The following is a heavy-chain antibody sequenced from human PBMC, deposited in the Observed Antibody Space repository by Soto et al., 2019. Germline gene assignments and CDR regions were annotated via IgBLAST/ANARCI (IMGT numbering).Heavy chain of an antibody. V-gene: IGHV4-59*01. CDR2: IYYSGST. CDR1: GGSISSYY. Sequence: ETLSLTCTVSGGSISSYYWSWIRQPPGKGLEWIGYIYYSGSTNYNPSLKSRVTISVDTSKNQFSLKLSSVTAADTAVYYCAKGEYYYGMDVWGQGTTVTVSS. CDR3: AKGEYYYGMDV. J-gene: IGHJ6*02.